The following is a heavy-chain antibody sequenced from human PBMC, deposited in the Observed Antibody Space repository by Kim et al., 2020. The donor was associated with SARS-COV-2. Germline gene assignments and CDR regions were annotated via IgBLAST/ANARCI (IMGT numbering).Heavy chain of an antibody. CDR2: IKSKTDGGTT. D-gene: IGHD6-13*01. V-gene: IGHV3-15*01. CDR1: GFTFSNAW. J-gene: IGHJ4*02. Sequence: GGSLRLSCAASGFTFSNAWMSWVRQAPGKGLEWVGRIKSKTDGGTTDYAAPVKGRFTISRDDSKNTLYLQMNSLKTEDTAVYYCTTDHSSSSWSAFDYWGQGTLVTVSS. CDR3: TTDHSSSSWSAFDY.